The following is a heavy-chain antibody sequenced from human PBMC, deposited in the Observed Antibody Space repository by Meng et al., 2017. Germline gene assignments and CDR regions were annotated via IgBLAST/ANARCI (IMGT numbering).Heavy chain of an antibody. CDR2: IYYSGST. D-gene: IGHD1-26*01. V-gene: IGHV4-59*01. J-gene: IGHJ4*02. CDR1: GGSISSYY. Sequence: QVPLQESGPGLVKPSETLSPTCTVSGGSISSYYWSWIRQPPGKGLEWIGYIYYSGSTNYNPSLKSRVTISVDTSKNQFSLKLSSVTAADTAVYYCARARQKGVGAIDYWGQGTLVTVSS. CDR3: ARARQKGVGAIDY.